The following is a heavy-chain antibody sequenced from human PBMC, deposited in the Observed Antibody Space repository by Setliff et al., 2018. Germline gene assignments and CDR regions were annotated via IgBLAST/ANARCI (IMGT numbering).Heavy chain of an antibody. V-gene: IGHV3-13*04. CDR1: GFTFSIYS. J-gene: IGHJ4*02. Sequence: PGGSLRPPCAASGFTFSIYSMNWVRQVTGKGLEWVSGTAAAGDTYYADSVKGRFTISRDNAKNSLYLQMNNLRAEDTALYYCVRAFWTYSDHASLACFDYWGQGALVTVSS. CDR2: TAAAGDT. CDR3: VRAFWTYSDHASLACFDY. D-gene: IGHD5-12*01.